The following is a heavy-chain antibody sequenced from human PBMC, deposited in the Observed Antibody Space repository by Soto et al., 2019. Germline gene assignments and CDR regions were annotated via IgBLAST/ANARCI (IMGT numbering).Heavy chain of an antibody. Sequence: QLTLKESGPTLVKPTQTLTLTCTFSGFSLSTSGVGVGWIRQPPGKALEWLALIYWDDDKRYSPSLKSRLTITNDTSKNQVVLTMTNMDPVDTATYYCAHSFAYYGSGSYPPYYYSYGMDVWGQGTTVTFSS. CDR1: GFSLSTSGVG. D-gene: IGHD3-10*01. V-gene: IGHV2-5*02. CDR2: IYWDDDK. J-gene: IGHJ6*02. CDR3: AHSFAYYGSGSYPPYYYSYGMDV.